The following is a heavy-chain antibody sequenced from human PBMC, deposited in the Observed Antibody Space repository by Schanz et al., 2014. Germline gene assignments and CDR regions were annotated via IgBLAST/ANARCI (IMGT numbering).Heavy chain of an antibody. CDR2: FHHEDGDT. CDR1: GYIFGSHG. D-gene: IGHD2-2*01. V-gene: IGHV1-24*01. Sequence: QGQLVQSGAEVKKPGASVKVSCKASGYIFGSHGMTWVRQAPGQGLEWMGGFHHEDGDTVYAQKFQGRVIMTEDTSTDTAYVELSRLTSEDTGVYYCATETSRTWFYNGVDVWGQGTTVTVSS. CDR3: ATETSRTWFYNGVDV. J-gene: IGHJ6*02.